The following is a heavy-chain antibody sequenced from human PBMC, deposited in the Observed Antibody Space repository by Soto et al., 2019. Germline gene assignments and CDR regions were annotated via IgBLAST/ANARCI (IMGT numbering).Heavy chain of an antibody. CDR3: ARDLVDDILTGYPRPPAFDI. CDR1: GDSVSSNSAA. D-gene: IGHD3-9*01. V-gene: IGHV6-1*01. J-gene: IGHJ3*02. Sequence: KQSQTLSLTCAISGDSVSSNSAAWNWIRQSPSRGLEWLGRTYYRSKWYNDYAVSVKSRITINPDTSKNQFSLQLNSVTPEDTAVYYCARDLVDDILTGYPRPPAFDIWGQGTMVTVSS. CDR2: TYYRSKWYN.